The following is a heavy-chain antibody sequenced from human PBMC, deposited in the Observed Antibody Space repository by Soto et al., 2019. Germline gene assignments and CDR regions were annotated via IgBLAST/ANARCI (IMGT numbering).Heavy chain of an antibody. Sequence: EVQRVESGGGLVQPGWSLRLSCAASGFTFGSYWMHWVRQAPGKGLVWVSRISPDGTSTSNADSVKGRFTISRDNTKNTLHLQMDSLRVEDTAVYYCARDGGGLAHWGEGTLVTVSS. CDR2: ISPDGTST. CDR1: GFTFGSYW. D-gene: IGHD3-16*01. V-gene: IGHV3-74*01. J-gene: IGHJ4*02. CDR3: ARDGGGLAH.